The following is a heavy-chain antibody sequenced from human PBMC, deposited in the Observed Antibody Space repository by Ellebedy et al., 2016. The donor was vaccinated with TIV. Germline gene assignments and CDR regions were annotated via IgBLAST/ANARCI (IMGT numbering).Heavy chain of an antibody. CDR3: ARSSGLSY. CDR1: GFTFGCCA. V-gene: IGHV3-7*03. CDR2: IKQDGSEK. J-gene: IGHJ4*02. D-gene: IGHD3-22*01. Sequence: GESLKISCAASGFTFGCCAMSWVRQAPGKGPECVANIKQDGSEKYYVDSVKGRFTISRDNAKNSLYLQMNSLRAEDTAVYFCARSSGLSYWGQGTLVTVSS.